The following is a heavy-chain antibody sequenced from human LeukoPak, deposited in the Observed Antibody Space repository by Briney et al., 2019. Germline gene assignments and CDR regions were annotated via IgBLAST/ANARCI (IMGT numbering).Heavy chain of an antibody. CDR1: GYTFSNYY. J-gene: IGHJ6*03. V-gene: IGHV1-46*01. D-gene: IGHD2-2*01. Sequence: ASVKVSCKASGYTFSNYYMYWVRQAPGQGLEWMGIINPGNGSTRYAPKFQGRVTMTRDTSTRTVYMELSSLRSEDTAVYYCARMVYCSSISCSYYYYYMDVWAKGTTATVSS. CDR2: INPGNGST. CDR3: ARMVYCSSISCSYYYYYMDV.